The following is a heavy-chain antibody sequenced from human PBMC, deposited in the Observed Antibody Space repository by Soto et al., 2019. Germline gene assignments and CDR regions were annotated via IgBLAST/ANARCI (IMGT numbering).Heavy chain of an antibody. CDR3: ARANRVVVYFDS. Sequence: PSETLSLTCDVSGDTISTGGYTWAWIRQPPGKALEWIGHTYHSGNPYYNPSLKSRVIISVDRSKNQFSLKLSSVTAADTAMYYCARANRVVVYFDSWGQVAQVTVSS. J-gene: IGHJ4*02. D-gene: IGHD2-15*01. CDR2: TYHSGNP. CDR1: GDTISTGGYT. V-gene: IGHV4-30-2*01.